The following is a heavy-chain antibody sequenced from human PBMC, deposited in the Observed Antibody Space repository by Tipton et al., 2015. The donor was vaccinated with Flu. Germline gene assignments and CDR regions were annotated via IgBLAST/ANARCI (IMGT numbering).Heavy chain of an antibody. D-gene: IGHD3-10*01. CDR3: AREPRLDGSGNRAADF. Sequence: VQSGGSLRLSCVASGFSFSSSEMNWVRQAPGKGLEWISYISTSAATIWYADAVKGRFTVSRDNAKNSLYLQMNSLRAEDTGVYYCAREPRLDGSGNRAADFWGQGTQVIVSS. CDR2: ISTSAATI. CDR1: GFSFSSSE. J-gene: IGHJ4*02. V-gene: IGHV3-48*03.